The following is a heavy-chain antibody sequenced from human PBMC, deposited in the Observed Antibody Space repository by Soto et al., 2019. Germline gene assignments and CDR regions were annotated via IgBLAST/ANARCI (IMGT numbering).Heavy chain of an antibody. Sequence: EVQLVESGGGLVQPGGSLRLSCAASGFTFSSYEMNWVRQAPGKGLEWGSYISSSGSTIYYADSVKGRFTISRDNAKNSLYLQMNSLRAEDTAVYYCARDRYSGYDFRSWGMDVWGQGTTVTVSS. CDR2: ISSSGSTI. CDR1: GFTFSSYE. V-gene: IGHV3-48*03. J-gene: IGHJ6*02. CDR3: ARDRYSGYDFRSWGMDV. D-gene: IGHD5-12*01.